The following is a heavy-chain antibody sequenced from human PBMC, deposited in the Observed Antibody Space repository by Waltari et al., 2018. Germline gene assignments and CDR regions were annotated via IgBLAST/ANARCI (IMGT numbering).Heavy chain of an antibody. CDR1: GFTFSSYG. CDR3: ARKPGYSSGWYDY. D-gene: IGHD6-19*01. V-gene: IGHV3-48*01. J-gene: IGHJ4*02. Sequence: VQLVESGGGVVQPGRSLRLSCAASGFTFSSYGMHWVRQAPGKGLEWVSYISSSSSTIYYADSVKGRFTISRDNAKNSLYLQMNSLRAEDTAVYYCARKPGYSSGWYDYWGQGTLVTVSS. CDR2: ISSSSSTI.